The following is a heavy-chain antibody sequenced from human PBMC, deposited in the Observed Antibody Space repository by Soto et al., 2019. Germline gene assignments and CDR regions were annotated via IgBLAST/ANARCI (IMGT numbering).Heavy chain of an antibody. D-gene: IGHD3-22*01. CDR3: ARGPELGHDSSGHYPNWFDP. Sequence: QVQLVQSGAEVKKPGSSVKVSCKASGGTFTSYTISWVRQAPGQGLEWMGRIIPLLGIANYAQSFQGRVTITADTSTSTAYMELSSLRSEDTAVYYCARGPELGHDSSGHYPNWFDPWGQGTLVTVSS. CDR2: IIPLLGIA. V-gene: IGHV1-69*02. CDR1: GGTFTSYT. J-gene: IGHJ5*02.